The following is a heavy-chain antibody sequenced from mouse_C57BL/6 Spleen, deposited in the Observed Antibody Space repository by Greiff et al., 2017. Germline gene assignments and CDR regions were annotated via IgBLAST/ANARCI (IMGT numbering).Heavy chain of an antibody. CDR3: TRGGGEGVYWYFDV. J-gene: IGHJ1*03. V-gene: IGHV5-9-1*02. CDR2: ISSGGDYI. Sequence: EVKLVESGEGLVKPGGSLKLSCAASGFTFSSYAMSWVRQTPEKRLEWVAYISSGGDYIYYADTVKGRFPISRDNARNTLYLQMSSLKSEDTAMYYCTRGGGEGVYWYFDVWGTGTTVTVSS. CDR1: GFTFSSYA.